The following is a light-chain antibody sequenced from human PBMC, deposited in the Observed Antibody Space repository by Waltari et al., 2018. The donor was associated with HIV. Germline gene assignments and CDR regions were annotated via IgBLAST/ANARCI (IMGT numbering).Light chain of an antibody. CDR2: EVN. J-gene: IGLJ1*01. CDR3: TSYAGSTTFGV. V-gene: IGLV2-8*01. CDR1: SSDVGGYNY. Sequence: QSALTQPPSASGSPGQSVTISCTGTSSDVGGYNYVSWYQHHPGRAPQLIIYEVNKRPSGVPDRFSGSKSDNTASLTVSGLQADDEAEYYCTSYAGSTTFGVFGTGTKLTVL.